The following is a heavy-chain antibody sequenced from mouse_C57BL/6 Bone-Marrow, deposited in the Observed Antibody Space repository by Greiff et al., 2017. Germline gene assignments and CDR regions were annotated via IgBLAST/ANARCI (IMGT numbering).Heavy chain of an antibody. CDR1: GYTFTSYG. V-gene: IGHV1-81*01. D-gene: IGHD1-1*01. J-gene: IGHJ2*01. Sequence: VQLQQSGAELARPGASVKLSCKASGYTFTSYGMRWVKQRTGQGLEWIGEIDPRSGNTDYNQKFKGKATLTADKSSSTAYMELRSLTSEDSAVYFCAREGSSYGDYWGQGTTLTVSS. CDR2: IDPRSGNT. CDR3: AREGSSYGDY.